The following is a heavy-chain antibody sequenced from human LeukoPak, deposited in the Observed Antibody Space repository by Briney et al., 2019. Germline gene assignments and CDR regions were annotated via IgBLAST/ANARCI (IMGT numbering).Heavy chain of an antibody. Sequence: GGSLRLSCAASGFTFSSYGMHWVRQAPGKGLEWVAFIRYDGSDKYYVDSVKGRFTISRDNSKNTLYLQMNSLRPEDTAVYYCAKPIEALGYCSGGSCPPDYWGQGTLVTVSS. V-gene: IGHV3-30*02. CDR2: IRYDGSDK. D-gene: IGHD2-15*01. J-gene: IGHJ4*02. CDR3: AKPIEALGYCSGGSCPPDY. CDR1: GFTFSSYG.